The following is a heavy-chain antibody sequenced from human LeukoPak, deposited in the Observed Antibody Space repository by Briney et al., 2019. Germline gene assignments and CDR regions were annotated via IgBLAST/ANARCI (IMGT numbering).Heavy chain of an antibody. Sequence: GGSLRLSCAASGFTFSSYAMSWVRQAPGEGLEWVSLIDHAGTTYYAASLKGRFTISRHTSNNTLFLQMKSLRPEDTAVYSCARTSYYYDMDVWGQGTTVIVSS. V-gene: IGHV3-53*04. J-gene: IGHJ6*02. CDR2: IDHAGTT. CDR1: GFTFSSYA. CDR3: ARTSYYYDMDV.